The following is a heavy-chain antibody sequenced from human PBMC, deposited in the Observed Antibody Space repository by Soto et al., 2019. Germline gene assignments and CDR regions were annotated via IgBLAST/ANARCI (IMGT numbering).Heavy chain of an antibody. CDR2: IYSGGSR. Sequence: EVQLVESGGGLIQPGGSLRLSCEVSGFSVSGNYMSWVRQAPGKGLDWVSAIYSGGSRYYADSVRGRFTISRDESQSPLYRQMNKLRAEDTAVYYCARSMMVRGVLFDLWGRGSLVSVSS. V-gene: IGHV3-53*01. CDR1: GFSVSGNY. D-gene: IGHD3-10*01. J-gene: IGHJ4*02. CDR3: ARSMMVRGVLFDL.